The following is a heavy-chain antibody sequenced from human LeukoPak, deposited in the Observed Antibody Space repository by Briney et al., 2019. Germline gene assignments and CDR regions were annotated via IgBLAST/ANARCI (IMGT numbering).Heavy chain of an antibody. V-gene: IGHV4-38-2*01. D-gene: IGHD6-13*01. CDR2: IYHSGST. Sequence: KTSEALSLXCAVSGYSISSGYYWGWIRQPPGKGLEWIGRIYHSGSTYYSPSLKSRVTISVDTSKNQFSLKLSSVTAADTAVYYCARLIAAAGTVFALAFDIWGQGTMVTVSS. CDR3: ARLIAAAGTVFALAFDI. J-gene: IGHJ3*02. CDR1: GYSISSGYY.